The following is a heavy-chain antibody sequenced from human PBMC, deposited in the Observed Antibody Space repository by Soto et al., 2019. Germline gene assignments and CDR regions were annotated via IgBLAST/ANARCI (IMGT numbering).Heavy chain of an antibody. V-gene: IGHV1-18*01. Sequence: ASVKVSCKASGYTFPGRGVSWVRQAPGQGLEWMGWITASNVKTDYAQKFQGRVTMTADTSTSTAYMELSSLRSDDTAVYYCARLIWSGRNFGYWGQGTLVTVSS. D-gene: IGHD3-10*01. CDR1: GYTFPGRG. J-gene: IGHJ4*02. CDR3: ARLIWSGRNFGY. CDR2: ITASNVKT.